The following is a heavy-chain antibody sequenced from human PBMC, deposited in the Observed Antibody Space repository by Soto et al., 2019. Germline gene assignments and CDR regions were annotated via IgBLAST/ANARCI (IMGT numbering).Heavy chain of an antibody. CDR3: ARGGGYCSGDSCSEWFDP. D-gene: IGHD2-15*01. CDR1: GGSFSGYY. V-gene: IGHV4-34*01. Sequence: PSETLSLTCAVYGGSFSGYYWSWIRQPPGKGLEWIGEINHSGNTNYNPSLKSRVTISVDTSKNQFSLKLSSVTAADTAVYYCARGGGYCSGDSCSEWFDPWRQGTLVTVSS. J-gene: IGHJ5*02. CDR2: INHSGNT.